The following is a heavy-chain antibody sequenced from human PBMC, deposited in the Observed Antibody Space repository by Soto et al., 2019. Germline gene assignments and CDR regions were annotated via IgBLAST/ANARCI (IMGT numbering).Heavy chain of an antibody. V-gene: IGHV1-8*01. Sequence: QVQLVQSGAEVKKPGASVKVSCKASGYTFTSYDINWVRQATGQGLEWMGWMNPNRGNTGYAQKFQGRVTMTRNTSISTAYMELSSLRSEDTAVYYCARASTIFGVVIDAFDIWGQGTMVTVSS. D-gene: IGHD3-3*01. CDR1: GYTFTSYD. J-gene: IGHJ3*02. CDR3: ARASTIFGVVIDAFDI. CDR2: MNPNRGNT.